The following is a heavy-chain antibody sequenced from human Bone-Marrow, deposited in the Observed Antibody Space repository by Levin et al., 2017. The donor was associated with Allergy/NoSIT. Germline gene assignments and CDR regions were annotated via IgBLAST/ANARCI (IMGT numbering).Heavy chain of an antibody. CDR2: IYYSGST. CDR3: ARAIPSGGNSYYYYYMDV. D-gene: IGHD4-23*01. CDR1: GGSISGYY. Sequence: SETSLTCTVSGGSISGYYWSWIRQPPEKGLEWTGYIYYSGSTKYNASLKSRVTISVDTSKNQFSLKLTSVTAADTAVYYCARAIPSGGNSYYYYYMDVWGKGTTVTVSS. V-gene: IGHV4-59*01. J-gene: IGHJ6*03.